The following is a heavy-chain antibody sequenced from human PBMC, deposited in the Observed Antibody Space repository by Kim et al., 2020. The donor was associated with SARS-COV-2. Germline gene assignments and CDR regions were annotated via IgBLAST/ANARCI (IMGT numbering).Heavy chain of an antibody. Sequence: SETLSLTCTVSGGSISSGGYYWSWIRQHPGKGLEWIGYIYYSGSTYYNPSLKSRVTISVDTSKNQFSLKLSSVTAADTAVYYCARALSEASWSGLIVPAAINWSDPWGQGTLVTVSS. V-gene: IGHV4-31*03. J-gene: IGHJ5*02. D-gene: IGHD2-2*01. CDR1: GGSISSGGYY. CDR3: ARALSEASWSGLIVPAAINWSDP. CDR2: IYYSGST.